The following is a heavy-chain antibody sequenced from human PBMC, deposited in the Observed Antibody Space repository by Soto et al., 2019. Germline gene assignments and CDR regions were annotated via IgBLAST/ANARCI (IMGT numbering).Heavy chain of an antibody. CDR2: IKQDGSEI. J-gene: IGHJ4*02. CDR1: GFMFSSYW. V-gene: IGHV3-7*01. D-gene: IGHD3-10*01. Sequence: VHLVESGGGLVEPGGSLRLSCEASGFMFSSYWMSWVRQAPGEGLEWVANIKQDGSEIHYLESVEGRFTIFRDNGRRSLYLQMNSLRAEDTAVYFCATYSGSYCPVGPDRWGQGTLVVVYS. CDR3: ATYSGSYCPVGPDR.